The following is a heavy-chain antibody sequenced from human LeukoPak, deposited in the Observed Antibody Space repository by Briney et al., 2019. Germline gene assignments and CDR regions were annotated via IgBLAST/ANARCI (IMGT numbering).Heavy chain of an antibody. Sequence: GGSLRLSCAASGFTFSDSWMSWVCQAPGKGLEWVANMNQDGSAKGYVDSVKGRFTISRDNARNSLYLQMSSLRPEDTAVYYCATYTHWVAGDVWGQGTTVTVSS. V-gene: IGHV3-7*01. D-gene: IGHD3-16*01. J-gene: IGHJ6*02. CDR2: MNQDGSAK. CDR3: ATYTHWVAGDV. CDR1: GFTFSDSW.